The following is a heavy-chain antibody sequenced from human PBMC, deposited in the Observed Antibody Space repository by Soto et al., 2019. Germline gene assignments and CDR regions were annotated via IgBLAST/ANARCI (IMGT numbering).Heavy chain of an antibody. CDR1: GFNFRRYW. CDR3: ARDPTASYGDSLLFDY. D-gene: IGHD4-17*01. Sequence: PGGSLRLSCAASGFNFRRYWMSWVRQAPGKGLEWVANIKEDGSEQYYVDSVKGRFTIFRDNAKNSLSLQMNSLRAEDTAIYYCARDPTASYGDSLLFDYWGQGTLVTVSS. V-gene: IGHV3-7*01. CDR2: IKEDGSEQ. J-gene: IGHJ4*02.